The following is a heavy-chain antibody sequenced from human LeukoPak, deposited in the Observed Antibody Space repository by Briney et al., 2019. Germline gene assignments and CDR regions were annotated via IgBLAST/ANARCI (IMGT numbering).Heavy chain of an antibody. V-gene: IGHV4-38-2*02. Sequence: SETLSLTCTVSGYSISSGYYWGWIRQIPGKGLEWIGRGFHDGDTHYNPSLKSRVTISLDTSKNQVSLRLSSVIAADTALYYCARDSSRDPAFDVWGQGTMVTVSS. CDR2: GFHDGDT. J-gene: IGHJ3*01. CDR3: ARDSSRDPAFDV. D-gene: IGHD6-13*01. CDR1: GYSISSGYY.